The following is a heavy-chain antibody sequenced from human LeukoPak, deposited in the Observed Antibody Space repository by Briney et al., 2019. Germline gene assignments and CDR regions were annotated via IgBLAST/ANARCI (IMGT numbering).Heavy chain of an antibody. Sequence: GSLRLSCAASGFTFSSYAMSWVRQAPGKGLEWVSAISGSGGSTYYADSVKGRFTISRDNSKNTLYLRMNSLRAEDTAVYYCAKDEDIVVVPAAIDYWGQGTLVTVSS. J-gene: IGHJ4*02. V-gene: IGHV3-23*01. CDR2: ISGSGGST. D-gene: IGHD2-2*01. CDR1: GFTFSSYA. CDR3: AKDEDIVVVPAAIDY.